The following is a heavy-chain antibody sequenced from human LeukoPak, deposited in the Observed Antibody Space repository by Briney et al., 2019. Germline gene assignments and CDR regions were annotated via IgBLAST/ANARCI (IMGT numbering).Heavy chain of an antibody. Sequence: ASVKVSCKASGYTFTSYGISWVRQAPGQGLEWMGWISAYNGNTNYAQKLQGRVTMTTDTSTSTAYMELRSLRSDDTAVYYCARWHNYCSSTSCYKKGPHYFDYWGQGTLVTVSS. CDR3: ARWHNYCSSTSCYKKGPHYFDY. V-gene: IGHV1-18*01. D-gene: IGHD2-2*02. CDR2: ISAYNGNT. CDR1: GYTFTSYG. J-gene: IGHJ4*02.